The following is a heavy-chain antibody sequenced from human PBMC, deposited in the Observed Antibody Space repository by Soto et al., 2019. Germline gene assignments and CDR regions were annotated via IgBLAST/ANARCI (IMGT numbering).Heavy chain of an antibody. CDR3: ARPVYGGNSHDAFEI. Sequence: QVQLVESGGGVVQPGRSLRLSCAASGFTFSSFAMHWVRQAPGKGLEWVAVISYDGSNKYYADSVKGRFTISRDSSKNTLYLQMNSLRAEDTAVYYCARPVYGGNSHDAFEIWGQGTMVTVSS. J-gene: IGHJ3*02. CDR2: ISYDGSNK. D-gene: IGHD2-21*02. CDR1: GFTFSSFA. V-gene: IGHV3-30-3*01.